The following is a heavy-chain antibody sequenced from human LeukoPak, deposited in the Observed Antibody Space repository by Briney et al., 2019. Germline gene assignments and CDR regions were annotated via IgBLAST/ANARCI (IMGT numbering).Heavy chain of an antibody. CDR1: GFTFSNYA. D-gene: IGHD2-15*01. CDR2: ISSGGTYE. CDR3: ARGYCSGGSCYHEWDY. V-gene: IGHV3-30*01. Sequence: GGSLRLSCAASGFTFSNYAMHWVRQAPGKGLEWVSLISSGGTYEYYADSVKGRFTISRDNSKNTLYLQLNSLRAEDTAVYYCARGYCSGGSCYHEWDYWGQGTLVTVSS. J-gene: IGHJ4*02.